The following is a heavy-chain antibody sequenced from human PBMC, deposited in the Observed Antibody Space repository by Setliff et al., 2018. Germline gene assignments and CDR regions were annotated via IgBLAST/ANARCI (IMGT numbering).Heavy chain of an antibody. Sequence: GGSLRLSCVASGFTFSNYGMHWVRQAPGKGLEWVALIWNDGSSKFYGDSVKGRFTISRDNSKNTLYLQMDSLRAEDTAVYYCARDYTYYDFWSGPSSDAFDIWGQGTMVTV. CDR3: ARDYTYYDFWSGPSSDAFDI. J-gene: IGHJ3*02. CDR2: IWNDGSSK. CDR1: GFTFSNYG. D-gene: IGHD3-3*01. V-gene: IGHV3-33*01.